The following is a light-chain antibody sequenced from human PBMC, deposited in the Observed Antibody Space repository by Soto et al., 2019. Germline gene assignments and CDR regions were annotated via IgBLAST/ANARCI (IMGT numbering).Light chain of an antibody. CDR3: QQYHSYPWT. J-gene: IGKJ1*01. CDR2: KAS. CDR1: QSISSW. V-gene: IGKV1-5*03. Sequence: DIQMTQSASILSASVGDRVTITCRASQSISSWLAWFQQIPGKAPNLLIYKASSLQSGVPSRFSGSGSGTDFTLTITSLQPDDFATYYCQQYHSYPWTFGQGTRVDVK.